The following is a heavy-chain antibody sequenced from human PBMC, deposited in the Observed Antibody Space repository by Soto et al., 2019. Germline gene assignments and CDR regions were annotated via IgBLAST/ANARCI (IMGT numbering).Heavy chain of an antibody. J-gene: IGHJ4*02. D-gene: IGHD1-26*01. CDR1: GFTFSDSA. CDR2: IRSKAGSYVT. Sequence: EVQLVESGGGLVQPGGSLKLSCAASGFTFSDSAIHWVRQASGKGLEWVGRIRSKAGSYVTAYAAWVKGRITISRDDSKNTAYLQMSSLKTQDTAVYYCNRVGATPFDFWGQGTLVTVSS. CDR3: NRVGATPFDF. V-gene: IGHV3-73*02.